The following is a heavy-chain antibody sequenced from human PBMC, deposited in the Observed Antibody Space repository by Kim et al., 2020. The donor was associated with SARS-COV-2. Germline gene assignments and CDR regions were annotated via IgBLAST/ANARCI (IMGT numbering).Heavy chain of an antibody. Sequence: GGSLRLSCAASGFNFPDYDIYWVRQPPGKGLEWVSGISWNSISLVYADSLKGRFTISRENAKNSLYLQMNSLRVEDTAFYYCAKVASGGCKLGFDYWGQG. CDR1: GFNFPDYD. D-gene: IGHD2-15*01. CDR2: ISWNSISL. J-gene: IGHJ4*02. V-gene: IGHV3-9*01. CDR3: AKVASGGCKLGFDY.